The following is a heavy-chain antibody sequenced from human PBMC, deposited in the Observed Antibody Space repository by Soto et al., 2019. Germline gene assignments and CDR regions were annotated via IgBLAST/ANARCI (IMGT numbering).Heavy chain of an antibody. J-gene: IGHJ3*02. V-gene: IGHV2-5*02. CDR2: IYWDDDK. CDR3: AHREGDDYVWGSYKDAFDS. CDR1: GFSLNTSAVG. Sequence: QITLKESGPTLVKPTQTLTLTCTFSGFSLNTSAVGVGWIRQPPGKALEWLALIYWDDDKRYNPSLKSRLTITKDTSKNQVVLKMTRMDPVETGTYFCAHREGDDYVWGSYKDAFDSWGQGTMVTVSS. D-gene: IGHD3-16*01.